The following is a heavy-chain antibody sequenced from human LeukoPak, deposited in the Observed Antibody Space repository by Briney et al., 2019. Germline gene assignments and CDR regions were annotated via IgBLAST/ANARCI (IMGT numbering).Heavy chain of an antibody. D-gene: IGHD6-6*01. CDR3: ARLAARLVQNYGYLDY. V-gene: IGHV1-69*05. CDR1: GGAFSSYA. CDR2: IIPIFGTA. Sequence: ASVKVSCKASGGAFSSYAISWVRQAPGQGLEWMGGIIPIFGTANYAQKFQGRVTITTDESTSTAYMELSSLRSEDTAVYYCARLAARLVQNYGYLDYWGQGTLVTVSS. J-gene: IGHJ4*02.